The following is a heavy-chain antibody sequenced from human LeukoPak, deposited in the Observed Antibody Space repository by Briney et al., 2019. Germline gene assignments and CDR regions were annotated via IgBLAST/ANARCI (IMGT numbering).Heavy chain of an antibody. CDR3: ARGGVLDDSIGY. V-gene: IGHV1-18*01. CDR1: GGTFSSSA. J-gene: IGHJ4*02. D-gene: IGHD3-22*01. CDR2: ISPYNDNT. Sequence: SVKVSCKTSGGTFSSSAISWVRQAPGQGLEWMGWISPYNDNTYYAQKLQGRVTMTTDTSTSTAYMELRSLRSDDTAVYYCARGGVLDDSIGYWGQGTLVTVSS.